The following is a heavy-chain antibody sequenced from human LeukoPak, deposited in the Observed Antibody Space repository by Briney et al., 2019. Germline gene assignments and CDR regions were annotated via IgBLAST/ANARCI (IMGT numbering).Heavy chain of an antibody. D-gene: IGHD7-27*01. CDR2: ISGRGANT. CDR3: AKATAPHLGYAFDI. CDR1: GFTFTNYA. J-gene: IGHJ3*02. Sequence: GGSLRLSCAASGFTFTNYAINWVRQAPGNGLEWVSAISGRGANTYYADSVKGRFTISIDNSKNTLYLQMSTLRAEDTAVYYCAKATAPHLGYAFDIWGQGTMVIVFS. V-gene: IGHV3-23*01.